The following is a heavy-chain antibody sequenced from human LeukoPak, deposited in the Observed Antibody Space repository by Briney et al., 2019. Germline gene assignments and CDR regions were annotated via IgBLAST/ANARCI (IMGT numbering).Heavy chain of an antibody. CDR3: AREEPAGRSLDN. CDR2: ISTSGNT. Sequence: SETLSLTCNVSGGSINNYYWSWIRQPAGKGLEWIGRISTSGNTNYNPSLKSRVSMSVDTSKNEFSPKLSPVTAADTAVYYCAREEPAGRSLDNWGQGTLVTVSS. CDR1: GGSINNYY. D-gene: IGHD1-14*01. J-gene: IGHJ4*02. V-gene: IGHV4-4*07.